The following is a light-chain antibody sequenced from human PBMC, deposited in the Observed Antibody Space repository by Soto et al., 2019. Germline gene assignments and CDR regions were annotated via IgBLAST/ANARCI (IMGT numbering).Light chain of an antibody. CDR1: QNVNNN. J-gene: IGKJ2*01. CDR3: QQYDNWPPRWT. V-gene: IGKV3D-15*01. CDR2: GAS. Sequence: EIVMTQSPVTLSVSLGERATLSCRATQNVNNNYLAWYQQRPGQAPRLLIYGASSRATGIPAKFSGSGSGTEFTLSIGSLQSEDFAIYYCQQYDNWPPRWTFGQGTKVDIK.